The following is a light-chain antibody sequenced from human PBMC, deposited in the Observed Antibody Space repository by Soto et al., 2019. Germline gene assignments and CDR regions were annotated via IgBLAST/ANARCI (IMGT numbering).Light chain of an antibody. CDR2: GNN. CDR1: SANIGTGYD. J-gene: IGLJ1*01. Sequence: QSVLTQPPSVSGAPGQRVTISCTGGSANIGTGYDVHWYQQVPGTAPKLLIYGNNNRPSGIPDRFSGSKSDTSASLAIAGLQAEDEADYYCQSYDSGLSTYVFGTGTKVTLL. CDR3: QSYDSGLSTYV. V-gene: IGLV1-40*01.